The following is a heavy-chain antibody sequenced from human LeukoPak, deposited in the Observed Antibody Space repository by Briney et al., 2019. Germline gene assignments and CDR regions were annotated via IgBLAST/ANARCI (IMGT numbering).Heavy chain of an antibody. D-gene: IGHD5-18*01. V-gene: IGHV3-30*02. CDR1: GFTFSSYG. CDR2: IRYDGSNK. J-gene: IGHJ4*02. CDR3: ASPGVYSYGPYYFDY. Sequence: GGSLRLSCAASGFTFSSYGMHWVRQAPGKGLEWVAFIRYDGSNKYYADSVKGRFTISRDNSKNTLYLQMNSLRAEDTAVYYCASPGVYSYGPYYFDYWGQGTLVTVSS.